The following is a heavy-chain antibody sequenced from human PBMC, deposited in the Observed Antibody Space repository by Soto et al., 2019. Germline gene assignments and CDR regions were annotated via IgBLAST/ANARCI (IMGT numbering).Heavy chain of an antibody. D-gene: IGHD3-3*01. CDR1: GGSFSGYY. CDR3: ARGSRFQAVGGVVTFYYYYYMDV. Sequence: SETLSLTCAVYGGSFSGYYWSWIRQPPGKGLEWIGEINHSGSTNYNPSLKSRVTISVDTSKNQFSLKLSSVTAADTAVYYCARGSRFQAVGGVVTFYYYYYMDVWGKGTTVTVSS. J-gene: IGHJ6*03. CDR2: INHSGST. V-gene: IGHV4-34*01.